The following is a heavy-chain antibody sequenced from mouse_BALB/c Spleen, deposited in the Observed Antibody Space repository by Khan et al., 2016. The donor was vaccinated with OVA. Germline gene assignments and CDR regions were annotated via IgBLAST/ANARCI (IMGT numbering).Heavy chain of an antibody. J-gene: IGHJ1*01. CDR3: ALPSHDPRYFDV. D-gene: IGHD6-1*01. Sequence: VQLKESGAELVKPGASVKLSCTASDFNIRDNYIHWVKQRPEQGLEWIGRIAPANGNVKYDPKFQGKATITADTSSNTAYLQVSSLTSEDSAVYYCALPSHDPRYFDVWGAGTTVTVSS. CDR2: IAPANGNV. CDR1: DFNIRDNY. V-gene: IGHV14-3*02.